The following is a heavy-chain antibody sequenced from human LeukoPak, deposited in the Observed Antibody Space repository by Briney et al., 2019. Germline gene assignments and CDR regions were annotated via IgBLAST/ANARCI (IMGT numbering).Heavy chain of an antibody. V-gene: IGHV3-9*01. CDR3: AREWAPSGYDSSGYSFDY. Sequence: GGSLRLSCAASGFTFDDYAMHWVRQAPGKGLEWVSGISWNSGSIGYADSVKGRFTISRDNAKNSLYLQMNSLRAEDTALYYCAREWAPSGYDSSGYSFDYWGQGTLVTVSS. CDR2: ISWNSGSI. CDR1: GFTFDDYA. J-gene: IGHJ4*02. D-gene: IGHD3-22*01.